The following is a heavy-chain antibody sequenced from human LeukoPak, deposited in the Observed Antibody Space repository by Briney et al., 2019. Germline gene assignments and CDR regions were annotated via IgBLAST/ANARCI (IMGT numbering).Heavy chain of an antibody. CDR3: ARDRVVTMVRGVPIGDAFDI. CDR1: GGSISSGGYS. D-gene: IGHD3-10*01. V-gene: IGHV4-30-2*01. Sequence: SETLSLTCAVSGGSISSGGYSWSWIRQPPGKGLEWIGYIYHSGSTYYNPSLKSRVTISVDTSKNQFSLKLSSVTAADTAVYYCARDRVVTMVRGVPIGDAFDIWGQGTMVTVSS. CDR2: IYHSGST. J-gene: IGHJ3*02.